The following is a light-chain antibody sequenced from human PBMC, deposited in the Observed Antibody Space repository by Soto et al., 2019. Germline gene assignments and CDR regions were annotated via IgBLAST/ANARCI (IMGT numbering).Light chain of an antibody. CDR2: DDS. V-gene: IGLV3-21*01. CDR1: NIGSKS. CDR3: QVWDSSRGVV. J-gene: IGLJ2*01. Sequence: SYELTQPPSVSVAPGKTASITCGGNNIGSKSVHWYQQKPGQAPVLVMYDDSDRPSGIPERFSGSNSGNTATLTISRVDAGDEADYYCQVWDSSRGVVFGGGTKLTVL.